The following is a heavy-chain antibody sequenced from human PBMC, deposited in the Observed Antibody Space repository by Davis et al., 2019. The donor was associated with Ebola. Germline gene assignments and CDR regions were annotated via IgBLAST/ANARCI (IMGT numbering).Heavy chain of an antibody. CDR2: ALYDGSKK. D-gene: IGHD1-26*01. CDR1: GFTSSSYA. CDR3: SRGEDYFDY. Sequence: GESLKISCAASGFTSSSYAMHWVRQAPGKGLEWVAFALYDGSKKHYADSVKGRFTISRDNSKNTLYLQMNSLRAEDTAVYYCSRGEDYFDYWGQGTLVTVSS. J-gene: IGHJ4*02. V-gene: IGHV3-30*02.